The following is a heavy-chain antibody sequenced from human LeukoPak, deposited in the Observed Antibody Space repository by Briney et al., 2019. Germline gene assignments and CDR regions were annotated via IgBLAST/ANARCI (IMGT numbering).Heavy chain of an antibody. D-gene: IGHD3-22*01. CDR2: IIPIFGIA. V-gene: IGHV1-69*04. CDR1: GATFSSYA. J-gene: IGHJ2*01. CDR3: ARSRHYYDRRGSWYFDL. Sequence: GASVKVSCKASGATFSSYAISWVRQAPRQALEWMARIIPIFGIANYAQKFQGRVTITADKSTSTAYMELSSLRSEDTAVYYCARSRHYYDRRGSWYFDLWGRGTLVTVSS.